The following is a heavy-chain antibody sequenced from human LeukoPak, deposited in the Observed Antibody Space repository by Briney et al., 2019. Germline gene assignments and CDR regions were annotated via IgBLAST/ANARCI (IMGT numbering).Heavy chain of an antibody. CDR3: ARGHPDHSSSWHVPAYDPYYFNY. V-gene: IGHV3-66*01. CDR1: GFTVSSNY. Sequence: GGSLRLSCAASGFTVSSNYMSWVRQAPGKGLEWVSVIYSGGSTYYADSVKGRFTISRDNSKNTLYLQMNSLRAEDTAVYYCARGHPDHSSSWHVPAYDPYYFNYWGQGTLVTVSS. D-gene: IGHD6-13*01. J-gene: IGHJ4*02. CDR2: IYSGGST.